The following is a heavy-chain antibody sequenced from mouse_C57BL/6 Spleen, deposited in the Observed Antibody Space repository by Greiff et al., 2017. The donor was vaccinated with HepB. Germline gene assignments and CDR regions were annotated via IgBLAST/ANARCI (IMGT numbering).Heavy chain of an antibody. CDR1: GYTFTSYW. CDR3: ARQGEGNRFAY. CDR2: IDPSDSET. V-gene: IGHV1-52*01. Sequence: VQLQQPGAELVRPGSSVKLSCKASGYTFTSYWMHWVKQRPIQGLEWIGNIDPSDSETHYNQKFKDKATLTVDKSSSTAYMQLSSLTSEDSAVYYCARQGEGNRFAYWGQGTLVTVSA. J-gene: IGHJ3*01. D-gene: IGHD2-1*01.